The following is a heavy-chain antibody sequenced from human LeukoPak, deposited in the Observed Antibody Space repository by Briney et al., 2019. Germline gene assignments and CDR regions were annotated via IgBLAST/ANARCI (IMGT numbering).Heavy chain of an antibody. Sequence: ASVKVSCKASGYTFTSYAMHWVRQAPGQRLEWMGWINADNGNTKYSQKFQGRVNITRDTSARTAYMELSSLRSEDTAVYYCASPMVAGTASIFDYWGQGTLVTVSS. CDR1: GYTFTSYA. V-gene: IGHV1-3*01. D-gene: IGHD6-19*01. CDR3: ASPMVAGTASIFDY. CDR2: INADNGNT. J-gene: IGHJ4*02.